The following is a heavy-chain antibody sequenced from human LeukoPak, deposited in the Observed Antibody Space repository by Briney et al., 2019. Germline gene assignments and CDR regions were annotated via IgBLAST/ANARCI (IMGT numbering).Heavy chain of an antibody. D-gene: IGHD6-19*01. Sequence: SETLSLTCAVYGGSFSGYYWSWIRQPPGKGLEWIGEINHSGSTNYNPSLKSRVTISVDTSKNQFSLKLSSVTAADTAAYYCARGQGGWYDYWGQGTLVTVSS. CDR1: GGSFSGYY. V-gene: IGHV4-34*01. J-gene: IGHJ4*02. CDR2: INHSGST. CDR3: ARGQGGWYDY.